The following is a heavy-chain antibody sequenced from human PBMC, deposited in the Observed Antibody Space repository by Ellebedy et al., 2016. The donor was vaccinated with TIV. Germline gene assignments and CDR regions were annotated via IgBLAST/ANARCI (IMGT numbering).Heavy chain of an antibody. CDR1: GGTFRNYA. CDR3: ARDPDCTSTSCLTGRYFDV. D-gene: IGHD2-2*01. Sequence: ASVKVSCKASGGTFRNYALNWVRQAPGQGLEWMGGIIPMFDTENYALKFQGRVTMTADKSTDTAYMELSSLRSEDTAIYYCARDPDCTSTSCLTGRYFDVWGRGTLVTVSS. CDR2: IIPMFDTE. J-gene: IGHJ2*01. V-gene: IGHV1-69*06.